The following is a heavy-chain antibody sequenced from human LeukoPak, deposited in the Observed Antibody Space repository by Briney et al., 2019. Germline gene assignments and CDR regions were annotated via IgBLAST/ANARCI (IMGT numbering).Heavy chain of an antibody. CDR2: ISSSSSTI. CDR1: GFTFSSYS. Sequence: GGSLRLSCAASGFTFSSYSMTWVRQAPGKGLEWVSYISSSSSTIYYADSVKGRFTISRDNAKNSLYLQMNSLRDEDTAVYYCARDRYYYDSSGYTLGGQGTLVTVSS. D-gene: IGHD3-22*01. V-gene: IGHV3-48*02. CDR3: ARDRYYYDSSGYTL. J-gene: IGHJ4*02.